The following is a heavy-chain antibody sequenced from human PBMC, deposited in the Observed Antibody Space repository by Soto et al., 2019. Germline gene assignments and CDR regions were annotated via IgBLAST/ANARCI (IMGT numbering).Heavy chain of an antibody. Sequence: SETLSLTCTVSGGSISSYYWSWIRQPPGKGLEWIGYIYYSGSTNYNPSLKSRVTISVDTSKNQFSLKLSSVTAADTAVYYCARSFSYYGIVDYWGQGTLVTVSS. CDR2: IYYSGST. CDR3: ARSFSYYGIVDY. J-gene: IGHJ4*02. V-gene: IGHV4-59*01. D-gene: IGHD3-22*01. CDR1: GGSISSYY.